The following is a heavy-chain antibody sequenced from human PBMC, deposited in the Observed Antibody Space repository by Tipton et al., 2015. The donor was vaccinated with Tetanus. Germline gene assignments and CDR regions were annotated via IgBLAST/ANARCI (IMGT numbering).Heavy chain of an antibody. D-gene: IGHD6-19*01. Sequence: TLSLTCTISGDSMSPYYWGWLWQPPGKGLEWIGYIYYKGSTNYNPSLRSRVTISIDTSSNQFSLKLTSVTPADTAIYYCARGPSYSGAWYHYWGQGAMVTVSP. CDR2: IYYKGST. J-gene: IGHJ4*02. V-gene: IGHV4-59*01. CDR1: GDSMSPYY. CDR3: ARGPSYSGAWYHY.